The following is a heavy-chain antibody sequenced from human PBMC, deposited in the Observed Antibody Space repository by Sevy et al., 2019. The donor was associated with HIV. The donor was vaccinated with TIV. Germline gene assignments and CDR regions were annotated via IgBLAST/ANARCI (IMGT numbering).Heavy chain of an antibody. J-gene: IGHJ4*02. V-gene: IGHV4-39*01. CDR1: GGSISSSSYY. CDR2: IYYSGST. Sequence: SETLSLTCTVSGGSISSSSYYWGWIRQPPGKGLEWIGSIYYSGSTYYNPSLKSRVTISVDTSKNQFSLKLSSVTAADTAVYYCARHRRTALRGTYFDYWGQGTLVTVSS. CDR3: ARHRRTALRGTYFDY.